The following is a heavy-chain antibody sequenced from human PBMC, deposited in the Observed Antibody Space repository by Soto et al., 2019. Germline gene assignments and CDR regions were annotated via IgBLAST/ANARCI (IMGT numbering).Heavy chain of an antibody. Sequence: PSETLSLTCAVYGGSFSGYYWSWIRQPPGKGLEWIGEINRSGSTNYNPSLKSRVTISVDTSKNQFSLKLSSVTAADTAVYYCGRGLKVDGGSGSYRYAFDIWGQGTMVTVSS. CDR1: GGSFSGYY. J-gene: IGHJ3*02. D-gene: IGHD3-10*01. CDR2: INRSGST. CDR3: GRGLKVDGGSGSYRYAFDI. V-gene: IGHV4-34*01.